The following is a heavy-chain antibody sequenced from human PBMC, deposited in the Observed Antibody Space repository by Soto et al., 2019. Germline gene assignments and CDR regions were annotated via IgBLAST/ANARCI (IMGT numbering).Heavy chain of an antibody. J-gene: IGHJ6*02. CDR1: GFTFSSYW. CDR2: INSDGSST. D-gene: IGHD2-15*01. Sequence: GGSLRLSCAASGFTFSSYWMHWVRQAPGKGLVWVSRINSDGSSTSYADSVKGRFTISRDNAKNTLYLQMNSLRAEDTAVYYCARDPYCSGGSCYFWDYYYGMDVWGQGTTVPVSS. CDR3: ARDPYCSGGSCYFWDYYYGMDV. V-gene: IGHV3-74*01.